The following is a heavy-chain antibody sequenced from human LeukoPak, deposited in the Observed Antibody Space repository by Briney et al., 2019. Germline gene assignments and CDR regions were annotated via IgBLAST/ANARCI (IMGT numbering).Heavy chain of an antibody. V-gene: IGHV3-30*04. CDR3: ARDRAVALPTYYYYMDV. Sequence: GGSLRLPCAASGFTFTTYVIHWVRQAPGKGLEWVAVISQTGRIETYADSVQGRLTVSRDNSNNMAYLQMNSLKTEDTAVYYCARDRAVALPTYYYYMDVWGKGTTVTVSS. CDR1: GFTFTTYV. J-gene: IGHJ6*03. CDR2: ISQTGRIE. D-gene: IGHD2-15*01.